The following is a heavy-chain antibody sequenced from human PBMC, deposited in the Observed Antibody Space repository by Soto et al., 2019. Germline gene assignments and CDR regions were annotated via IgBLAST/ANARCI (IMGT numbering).Heavy chain of an antibody. CDR2: ISAYNGNT. CDR1: GYTFTSYY. CDR3: ARGRQLAGYFYYYMDV. Sequence: GASVKVSCRASGYTFTSYYMHWVRQAPGQGLEGMGWISAYNGNTHDTQRLQGRVTMTTDMSTSTAYMQLRGLRSDDPAVYYCARGRQLAGYFYYYMDVRGKGTTVTVTS. D-gene: IGHD6-6*01. J-gene: IGHJ6*03. V-gene: IGHV1-18*04.